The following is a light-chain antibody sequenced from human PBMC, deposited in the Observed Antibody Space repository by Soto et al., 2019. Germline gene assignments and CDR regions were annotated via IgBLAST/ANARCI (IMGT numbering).Light chain of an antibody. CDR2: LGS. J-gene: IGKJ1*01. Sequence: DIVMTQSPLSLPVTPGEPASISCRSSQSLLHSNGYNYLDWYLPKPGQSPQLLTYLGSNRASGVPDRFSGSGSGTDFTLKISRVEAEDVGVYYCMQALQTPWTFGQGTKVEIK. CDR3: MQALQTPWT. V-gene: IGKV2-28*01. CDR1: QSLLHSNGYNY.